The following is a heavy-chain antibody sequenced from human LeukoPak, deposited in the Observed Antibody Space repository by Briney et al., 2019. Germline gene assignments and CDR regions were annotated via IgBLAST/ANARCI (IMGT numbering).Heavy chain of an antibody. J-gene: IGHJ5*02. CDR3: ARAAARPFAWFDP. CDR1: GGSFSGYY. D-gene: IGHD6-6*01. CDR2: INHSGSA. V-gene: IGHV4-34*01. Sequence: SGTLSLTCAVYGGSFSGYYWSWIRQPPGKGLEWIGEINHSGSANYNPSLKSRVTISVDTSKNQFSLKLSSVTAADTAVYYCARAAARPFAWFDPWGQGTLVTVSS.